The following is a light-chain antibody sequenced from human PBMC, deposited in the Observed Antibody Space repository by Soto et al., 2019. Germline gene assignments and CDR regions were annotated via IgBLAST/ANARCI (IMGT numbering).Light chain of an antibody. J-gene: IGLJ2*01. CDR2: GDT. Sequence: QSVLTQPPSVPGAPGQRVTISCTGSSSNIGAGYDVHWYQQLPGTAPKLLIYGDTNRPSGVPDRFSGSKSGTSASLAITGLQAEDEADYYCQSYDTALNVYVVFGGGTKLTVL. CDR3: QSYDTALNVYVV. V-gene: IGLV1-40*01. CDR1: SSNIGAGYD.